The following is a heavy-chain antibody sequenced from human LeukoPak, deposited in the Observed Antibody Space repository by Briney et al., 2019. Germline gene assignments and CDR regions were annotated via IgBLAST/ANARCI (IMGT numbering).Heavy chain of an antibody. CDR2: ISSSGSTI. V-gene: IGHV3-11*01. D-gene: IGHD5-18*01. J-gene: IGHJ4*02. Sequence: PGGSLRLSCAAPGFTFSDYYMSWIRQAPGKGLEWVSYISSSGSTIYYADSVKGRFTISRDNAKNSLYLQMNSLRAEDTAVYYCARSQSVDTAMVWSIAQYYFDYWGQGTLVTVSS. CDR3: ARSQSVDTAMVWSIAQYYFDY. CDR1: GFTFSDYY.